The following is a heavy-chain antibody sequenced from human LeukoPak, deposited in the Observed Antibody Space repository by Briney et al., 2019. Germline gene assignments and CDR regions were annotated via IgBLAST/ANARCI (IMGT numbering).Heavy chain of an antibody. J-gene: IGHJ5*02. CDR3: ARDHRWGSFDP. Sequence: SVKVSCKASGGTFSSYAISWVRQAPGQGLEWMGGIIPIFGTANYAQKFQGRVTITTDTSTSTAYMELRSLRSDDTAVYYCARDHRWGSFDPWGQGTLVTVSS. D-gene: IGHD7-27*01. CDR1: GGTFSSYA. V-gene: IGHV1-69*05. CDR2: IIPIFGTA.